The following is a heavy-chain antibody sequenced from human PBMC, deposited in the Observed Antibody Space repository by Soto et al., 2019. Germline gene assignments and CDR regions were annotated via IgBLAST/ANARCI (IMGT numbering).Heavy chain of an antibody. CDR3: AKLGSSSWSPHYYFDY. V-gene: IGHV3-23*01. CDR1: GFTFSTYT. Sequence: GGSLRLSCAASGFTFSTYTMSWVRQAPGEGLGWVSAITDSGDDTYYIDSVKGRFTISRDNSKSTLYLQMNSLRAEDTAIYYCAKLGSSSWSPHYYFDYWGQGTLVTVSS. CDR2: ITDSGDDT. J-gene: IGHJ4*02. D-gene: IGHD2-2*01.